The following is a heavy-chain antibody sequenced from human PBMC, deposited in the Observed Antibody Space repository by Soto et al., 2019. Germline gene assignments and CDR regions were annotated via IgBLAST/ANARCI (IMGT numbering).Heavy chain of an antibody. J-gene: IGHJ4*02. D-gene: IGHD3-10*01. V-gene: IGHV4-59*01. Sequence: SETLSLTCTVSGGSISSYYWSWIRQPPGEGLEWIGYMYHSGTTNYNPSLKSRVSISVDTSKNQFSLKLSSVTAADTAVYYCAWVRWFGELLGVYWGQGTLVTVS. CDR1: GGSISSYY. CDR3: AWVRWFGELLGVY. CDR2: MYHSGTT.